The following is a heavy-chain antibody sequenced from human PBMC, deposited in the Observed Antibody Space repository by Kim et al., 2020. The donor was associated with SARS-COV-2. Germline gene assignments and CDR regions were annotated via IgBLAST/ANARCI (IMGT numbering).Heavy chain of an antibody. Sequence: DYATSVKGRVSINPDTSKNQFSLQLNSVTPEDTAVYYCTKNKATHGTFVSWGQGTLVTVSS. V-gene: IGHV6-1*01. J-gene: IGHJ4*02. D-gene: IGHD6-13*01. CDR3: TKNKATHGTFVS.